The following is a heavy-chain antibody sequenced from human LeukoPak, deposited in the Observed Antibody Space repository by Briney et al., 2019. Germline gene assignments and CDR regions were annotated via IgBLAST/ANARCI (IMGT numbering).Heavy chain of an antibody. Sequence: SETLSLTCTVSGYSISSGYYWGWIRQAPGKGLEWIGNIYHSGNTYYNPSLKSRVTVSMDTSKNQFSLKVNSVTAADTAVYYCARNLWFGEYYWGQGTLVTVSS. J-gene: IGHJ4*02. CDR1: GYSISSGYY. D-gene: IGHD3-10*01. CDR2: IYHSGNT. CDR3: ARNLWFGEYY. V-gene: IGHV4-38-2*02.